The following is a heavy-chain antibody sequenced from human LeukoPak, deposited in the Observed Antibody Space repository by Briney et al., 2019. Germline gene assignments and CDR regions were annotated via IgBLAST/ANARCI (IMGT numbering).Heavy chain of an antibody. V-gene: IGHV3-48*03. CDR1: GFNFNNYE. D-gene: IGHD1-26*01. CDR2: ISSRGTTI. CDR3: AKIALSWVATTIDY. Sequence: GGSLRLSCSASGFNFNNYEMNWVRQAPGKGLEWVSYISSRGTTIYYADSVKGRFTISRDNAKNSLYLQMNSLRAEDTAVYYCAKIALSWVATTIDYWGQGTLVTVSS. J-gene: IGHJ4*02.